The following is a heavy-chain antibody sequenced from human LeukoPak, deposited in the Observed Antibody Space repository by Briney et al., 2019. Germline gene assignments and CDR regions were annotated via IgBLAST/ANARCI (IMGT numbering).Heavy chain of an antibody. J-gene: IGHJ4*02. V-gene: IGHV4-39*07. Sequence: SETLSLTCTVSGGSISSSSYYWGWIRQPPGKGLEWIGSIYYSGSTYYNPSLKSRVTISVDTSKNQFSLKLSSVTAADTAVYYCARANVNYDYVWGSYRYGVDYFDYWGQGTLVTVSS. CDR3: ARANVNYDYVWGSYRYGVDYFDY. D-gene: IGHD3-16*02. CDR2: IYYSGST. CDR1: GGSISSSSYY.